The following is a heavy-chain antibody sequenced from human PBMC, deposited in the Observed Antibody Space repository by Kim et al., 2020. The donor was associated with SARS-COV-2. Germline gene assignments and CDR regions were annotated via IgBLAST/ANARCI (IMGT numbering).Heavy chain of an antibody. V-gene: IGHV4-59*01. J-gene: IGHJ3*02. D-gene: IGHD3-22*01. CDR1: GGSISSYY. Sequence: SETLSLTCTVSGGSISSYYWSWIRQPPGKGLEWIGYIYYSGSTNYNPSLKSRVTISVDTSKNQFSLKLSSVTAADTAVYYCARAPKDYYDSSGYNGGGEAFDIWGQGTMVTVSS. CDR2: IYYSGST. CDR3: ARAPKDYYDSSGYNGGGEAFDI.